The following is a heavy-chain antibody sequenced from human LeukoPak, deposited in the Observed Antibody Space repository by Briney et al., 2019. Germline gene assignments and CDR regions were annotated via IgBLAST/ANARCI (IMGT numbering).Heavy chain of an antibody. V-gene: IGHV1-2*02. CDR1: GYTFTVYF. CDR3: ARDYGDSSGHYYYYYMDV. J-gene: IGHJ6*03. D-gene: IGHD4-17*01. Sequence: VASVKVSFKASGYTFTVYFMHWVRQAPGQGLEWMGWINPNSGGTNYAQKFQGRVTMTRDTSISTAYMELSRLRSDDTAVYYCARDYGDSSGHYYYYYMDVWGDGTTVTVSS. CDR2: INPNSGGT.